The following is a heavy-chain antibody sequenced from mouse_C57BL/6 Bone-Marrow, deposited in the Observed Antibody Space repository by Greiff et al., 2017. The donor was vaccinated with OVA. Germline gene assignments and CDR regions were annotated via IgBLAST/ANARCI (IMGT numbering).Heavy chain of an antibody. CDR3: ARDPAGSAYYGSSYAMDY. CDR1: GFTFSSYA. CDR2: ISDGGSYT. Sequence: EVKVVESGGGLVKPGGSLKLSCAASGFTFSSYAMSWVRQTPEKRLEWVATISDGGSYTYYPDNVKGRFTISRDNAKNNLYLQMSHLKSEDTAMYYCARDPAGSAYYGSSYAMDYWGQGTSVTVSS. V-gene: IGHV5-4*01. J-gene: IGHJ4*01. D-gene: IGHD1-1*01.